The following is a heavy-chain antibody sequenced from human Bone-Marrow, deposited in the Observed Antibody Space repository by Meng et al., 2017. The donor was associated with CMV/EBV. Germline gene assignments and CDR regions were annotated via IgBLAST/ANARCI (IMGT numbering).Heavy chain of an antibody. V-gene: IGHV1-8*01. CDR2: MNPNSGKT. J-gene: IGHJ6*02. CDR1: GYTFTSYD. Sequence: ASVKVSCKASGYTFTSYDINWVRQATGQGLEWMGWMNPNSGKTGYAQKFQGRVTMTRNTSISTAYMELSSLRSEETAVYYCARGHNWNYYYYYGMDVWGQGTTVTVSS. D-gene: IGHD1-20*01. CDR3: ARGHNWNYYYYYGMDV.